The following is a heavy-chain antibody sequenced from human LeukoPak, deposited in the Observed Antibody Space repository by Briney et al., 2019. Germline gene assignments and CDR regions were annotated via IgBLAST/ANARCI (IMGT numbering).Heavy chain of an antibody. Sequence: PGGSLRLSCAASGFTFSSYSMNWVRQAQGKGLEWVSYISSSSSIIDYADSVKGRFTISRDNAKNSLYLQMNSLRAEDTAVYYCARARGYSYGYSDYWGQGTLVTVSS. CDR1: GFTFSSYS. V-gene: IGHV3-48*01. CDR2: ISSSSSII. D-gene: IGHD5-18*01. J-gene: IGHJ4*02. CDR3: ARARGYSYGYSDY.